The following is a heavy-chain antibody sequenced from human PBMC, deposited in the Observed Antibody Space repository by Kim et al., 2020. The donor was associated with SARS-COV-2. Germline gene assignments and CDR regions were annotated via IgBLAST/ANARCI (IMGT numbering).Heavy chain of an antibody. CDR3: TRDPSGGWWIDY. CDR1: GFTFGDYA. CDR2: IRRKLYGGTT. Sequence: GGSLRLSCTASGFTFGDYAMSWFRQAPGKGLEWVGFIRRKLYGGTTEYAASVKGRFTISRDDSKSIAYLQMNSLKTEDTAVYYCTRDPSGGWWIDYWGQGTLVTVSS. V-gene: IGHV3-49*03. J-gene: IGHJ4*02. D-gene: IGHD2-15*01.